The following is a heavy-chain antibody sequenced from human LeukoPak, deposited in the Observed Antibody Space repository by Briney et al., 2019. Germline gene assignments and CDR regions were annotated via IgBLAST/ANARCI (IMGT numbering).Heavy chain of an antibody. J-gene: IGHJ6*03. D-gene: IGHD4-17*01. Sequence: PSETLSLTCSVSGGSISSSSYYWSWIRQPPGKGLEWIGYIYYSGSTNYNPSLKSRVTISVDTSKNQFSLKLSSVTAADTAVYYCARAGWGTYGDYGRFHYYMDVWGKGTTVTISS. CDR1: GGSISSSSYY. CDR2: IYYSGST. CDR3: ARAGWGTYGDYGRFHYYMDV. V-gene: IGHV4-61*01.